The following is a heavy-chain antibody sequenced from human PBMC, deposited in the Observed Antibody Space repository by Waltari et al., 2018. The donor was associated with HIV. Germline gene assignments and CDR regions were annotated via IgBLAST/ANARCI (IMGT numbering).Heavy chain of an antibody. CDR3: ARGDLAV. CDR1: GFTFSDFW. V-gene: IGHV3-74*01. Sequence: EVQLVESGGGLIQPGGSLRLSCAASGFTFSDFWMHWVRQVPGKGLVGVSSIRGDGNTPGYADYVKGRFTISRDNAKKTMYLQMNSLRAEDTAVYYCARGDLAVWGQGTTVTVSS. CDR2: IRGDGNTP. J-gene: IGHJ6*02.